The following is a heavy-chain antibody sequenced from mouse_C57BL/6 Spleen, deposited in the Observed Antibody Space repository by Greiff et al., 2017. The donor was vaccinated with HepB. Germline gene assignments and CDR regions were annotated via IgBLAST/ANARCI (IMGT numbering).Heavy chain of an antibody. CDR1: GYAFSSSW. D-gene: IGHD1-1*01. Sequence: QVQLQQSGPELVKPGASVKISCKASGYAFSSSWMNWVKQRPGKGLEWIGRIYPGDGDTNYNGKFKGKATLTADKSSSTAYMQLSSLTSEDSAVYFCATTVSYYFDYWGQGTTLTVSS. V-gene: IGHV1-82*01. J-gene: IGHJ2*01. CDR2: IYPGDGDT. CDR3: ATTVSYYFDY.